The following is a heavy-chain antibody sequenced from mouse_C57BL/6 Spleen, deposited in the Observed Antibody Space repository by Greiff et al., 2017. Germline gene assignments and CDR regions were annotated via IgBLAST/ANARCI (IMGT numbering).Heavy chain of an antibody. CDR1: GYTFTDYY. V-gene: IGHV1-26*01. J-gene: IGHJ1*03. D-gene: IGHD1-1*01. CDR2: INPNNGGT. CDR3: ARYRGYGSSPHWYFDV. Sequence: VQLQQSGPELVKPGASVKISCKASGYTFTDYYMNWVKQSHGKSLEWIGDINPNNGGTSYNQKFKGKATLTVDKSSSTAYMELRSLTSEDSAVYYCARYRGYGSSPHWYFDVWGTGTTVTVSS.